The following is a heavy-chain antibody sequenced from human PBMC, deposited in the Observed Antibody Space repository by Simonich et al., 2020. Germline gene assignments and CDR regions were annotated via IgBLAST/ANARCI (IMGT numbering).Heavy chain of an antibody. CDR1: GGSCSCYY. CDR3: ARRYYSTSFDY. CDR2: INHSGST. V-gene: IGHV4-34*01. D-gene: IGHD6-6*01. J-gene: IGHJ4*02. Sequence: QVQLQQWGAGLLKPSETLSLTCAVYGGSCSCYYWSWIRQPPGKGLEWIGEINHSGSTNYNPSPKSRVTISVDTSKNQFSLKLSSVTAADTAVYYCARRYYSTSFDYWGQGTLVTVSS.